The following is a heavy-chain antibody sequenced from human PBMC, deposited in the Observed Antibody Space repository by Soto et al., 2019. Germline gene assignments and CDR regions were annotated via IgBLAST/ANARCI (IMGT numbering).Heavy chain of an antibody. V-gene: IGHV1-69*01. CDR3: ARGYYYGSGSYYRPHYFDS. CDR1: GGTFISYA. Sequence: VXSVKVTVKASGGTFISYAIIWVRQAPGQGLEWMGGIIPIFGTANYAQKFQGRVTITADESTSTAYMELSSLRSEDTAVYYCARGYYYGSGSYYRPHYFDSWGQGTLVTVSS. D-gene: IGHD3-10*01. CDR2: IIPIFGTA. J-gene: IGHJ4*02.